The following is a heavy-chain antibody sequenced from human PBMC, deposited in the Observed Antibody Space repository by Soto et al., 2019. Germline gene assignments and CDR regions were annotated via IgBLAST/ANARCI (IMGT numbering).Heavy chain of an antibody. Sequence: QITLKESGPTLVKPTQTLTLTCTFSGFSLSSTRVAVGWIRQPPGKALEWLALIYWDDDKRYSPFLKSRLTITKDTSKNQLALTMTTMDPVDTATYYCAHSVVAGLGYYFDYWGQGTLVTVSS. CDR3: AHSVVAGLGYYFDY. V-gene: IGHV2-5*02. J-gene: IGHJ4*02. D-gene: IGHD6-19*01. CDR2: IYWDDDK. CDR1: GFSLSSTRVA.